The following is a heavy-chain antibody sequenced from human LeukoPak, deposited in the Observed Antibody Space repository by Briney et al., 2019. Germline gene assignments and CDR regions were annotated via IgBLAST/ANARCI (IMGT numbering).Heavy chain of an antibody. J-gene: IGHJ4*02. V-gene: IGHV3-7*01. D-gene: IGHD5-12*01. CDR3: ARLPRGYSGYDAFDY. CDR1: GFTFSSYW. Sequence: GGSLRLSCAASGFTFSSYWMSWVRQAPGKGLEWVANIKQDGSEKYYVDSVKGRFTISRDNAKNSLYLQMNSLRAEDTAVHYCARLPRGYSGYDAFDYWGQGTLVTVSS. CDR2: IKQDGSEK.